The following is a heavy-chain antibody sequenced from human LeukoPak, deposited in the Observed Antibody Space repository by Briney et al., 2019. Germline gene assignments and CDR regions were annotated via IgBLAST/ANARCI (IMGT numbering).Heavy chain of an antibody. J-gene: IGHJ3*02. CDR2: ISYDGSNK. D-gene: IGHD1-26*01. Sequence: GRSLRLSCAASGFTFSSYGMHWVRQAPGKGLEWVAVISYDGSNKYYADSVKGRFTISRDNSKNTLYLQMNSLRAEDTAVYYCAKDGPQQGWELPKGYDAFDIWGQGTMVTVSS. CDR1: GFTFSSYG. CDR3: AKDGPQQGWELPKGYDAFDI. V-gene: IGHV3-30*18.